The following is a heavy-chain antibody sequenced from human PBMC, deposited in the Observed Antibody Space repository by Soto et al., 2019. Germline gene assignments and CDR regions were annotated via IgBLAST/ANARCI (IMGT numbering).Heavy chain of an antibody. J-gene: IGHJ5*02. CDR3: ARGYGSGSYWTGDWFDP. D-gene: IGHD3-10*01. CDR2: IYYSGST. V-gene: IGHV4-59*12. Sequence: SETLSLTCTVSGGSISSYYWSWIRQPPGKGLEWIGYIYYSGSTNYNPSLKSRVTISVDTSKNQFSLKLSSVTAADTAVYYCARGYGSGSYWTGDWFDPWGQGTLVTVSS. CDR1: GGSISSYY.